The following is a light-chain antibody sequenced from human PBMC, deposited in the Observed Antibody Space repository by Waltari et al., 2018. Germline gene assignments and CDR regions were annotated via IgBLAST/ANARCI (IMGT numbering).Light chain of an antibody. J-gene: IGKJ1*01. V-gene: IGKV1-33*01. Sequence: DIQMTQSPSSMSASVGDRVSITCQASQDISIYLVWYQQKPGKAPKVLIYDASNVETGVPSRFTGSRSGTDVTFTLSSLQPEDIATYYCQQYKDLPRTVGQGTKVEIK. CDR3: QQYKDLPRT. CDR1: QDISIY. CDR2: DAS.